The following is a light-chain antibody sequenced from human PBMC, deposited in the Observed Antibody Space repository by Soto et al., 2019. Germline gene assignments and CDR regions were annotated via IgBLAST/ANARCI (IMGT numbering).Light chain of an antibody. V-gene: IGKV4-1*01. CDR3: QQYFSTPLT. Sequence: DIVMTQSPDSLAVSLGERATINCKSSQSVLYSSKNKNFLAWYQQKPGQPPKLLIYWASTRESGVPDRFSGGGSGTDFTLTISSLQAEDVAVYYCQQYFSTPLTFVGGTKVEIK. J-gene: IGKJ4*01. CDR2: WAS. CDR1: QSVLYSSKNKNF.